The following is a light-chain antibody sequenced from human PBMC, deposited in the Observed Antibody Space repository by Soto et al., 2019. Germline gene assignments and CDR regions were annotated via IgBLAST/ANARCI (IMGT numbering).Light chain of an antibody. J-gene: IGKJ1*01. CDR2: GAS. CDR1: QSVSSGA. V-gene: IGKV3-20*01. CDR3: QQYGSSGT. Sequence: EIVMTQSPGTLSVSPGERATLFCRASQSVSSGAFAWYRQKPGQAPGLLIYGASNRATGIPDRFSGSGSGTDFTLTISRLEPEDFAVYYCQQYGSSGTFGQGTKVDIK.